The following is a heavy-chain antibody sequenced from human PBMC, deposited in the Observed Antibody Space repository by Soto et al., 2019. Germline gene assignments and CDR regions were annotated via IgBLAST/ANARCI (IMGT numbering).Heavy chain of an antibody. Sequence: PSXTLSLTCAVYGGSFSGYYWSWIRQPPVKGLEWIGEINHSGSTNYNPSLKSRVTISVDTSKNQFSLKLSSVTAADTAVYYCARGVYYYDSSGYYNFGYWGQGTLVTVSS. D-gene: IGHD3-22*01. CDR3: ARGVYYYDSSGYYNFGY. CDR2: INHSGST. CDR1: GGSFSGYY. V-gene: IGHV4-34*01. J-gene: IGHJ4*02.